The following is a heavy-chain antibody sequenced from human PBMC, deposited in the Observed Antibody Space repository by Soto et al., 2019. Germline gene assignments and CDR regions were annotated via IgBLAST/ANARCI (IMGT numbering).Heavy chain of an antibody. CDR1: GFTFSDFA. CDR2: IYGGGNGP. Sequence: EVQVLESGGGLVQPGGSLRLSGAATGFTFSDFAMSLVRQAPGKGLEWVSRIYGGGNGPHYSDSVKGRVTISRDNSQDTLYLQLNSPRAEDTGVYYCAKIEGMDPWAYAFDYWGQGTLVTVSS. J-gene: IGHJ4*02. CDR3: AKIEGMDPWAYAFDY. V-gene: IGHV3-23*01. D-gene: IGHD2-2*03.